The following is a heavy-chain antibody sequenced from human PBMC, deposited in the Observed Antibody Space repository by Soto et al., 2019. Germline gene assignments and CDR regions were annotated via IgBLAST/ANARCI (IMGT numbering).Heavy chain of an antibody. J-gene: IGHJ4*02. CDR2: FYPDDSDT. Sequence: GESLKLSCKGIGYSFTNYYIAWVRQMPGKGLEWMGSFYPDDSDTRYSPSFQGQVNFSADKSIYTAFLQWSSLKASDTAMYYCARLAVPFKLAATGPEYWGQGTLVTVSS. CDR3: ARLAVPFKLAATGPEY. CDR1: GYSFTNYY. V-gene: IGHV5-51*01. D-gene: IGHD6-13*01.